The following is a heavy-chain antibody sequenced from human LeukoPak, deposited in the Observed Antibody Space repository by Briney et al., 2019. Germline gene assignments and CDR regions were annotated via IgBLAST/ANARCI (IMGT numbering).Heavy chain of an antibody. CDR1: GYIFNTYS. D-gene: IGHD1-26*01. Sequence: PGASVKVSCKSSGYIFNTYSITWVRQAPGQGLEWMGWISAYNGNTKYAWNLQGRVSMTTDTSTSTAYMELRSLRSDDTAVYYCARVGGYQSIDYWGQGTLVTVSS. J-gene: IGHJ4*02. V-gene: IGHV1-18*04. CDR3: ARVGGYQSIDY. CDR2: ISAYNGNT.